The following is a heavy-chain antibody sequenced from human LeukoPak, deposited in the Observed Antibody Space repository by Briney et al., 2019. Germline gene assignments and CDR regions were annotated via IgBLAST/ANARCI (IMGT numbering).Heavy chain of an antibody. CDR3: TSSYGDSAPLWY. CDR1: GSTFSNAW. V-gene: IGHV3-15*01. CDR2: IKSKTDGGTT. Sequence: GGSLRLSCAASGSTFSNAWMSWVRQAPGKGLEWVGRIKSKTDGGTTDYAAPVKGRFTISRDDSKNTLYLQMNSLKTEDTAVYYCTSSYGDSAPLWYWGQGTLVTVS. D-gene: IGHD5-18*01. J-gene: IGHJ4*02.